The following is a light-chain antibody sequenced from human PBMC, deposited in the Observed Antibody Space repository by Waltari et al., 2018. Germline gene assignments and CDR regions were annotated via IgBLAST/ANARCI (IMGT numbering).Light chain of an antibody. CDR1: QSLQYSNGNNY. CDR2: LGS. CDR3: MQTLQTPKT. V-gene: IGKV2-28*01. J-gene: IGKJ1*01. Sequence: EIVMTQSPLSLPVTPGEPASISCRSRQSLQYSNGNNYLDWYMQKPGQSPQLLIYLGSNRASGVPDRISGSGSGTDFTLKISRVEAEDVGIYYCMQTLQTPKTFGQGTKVEIK.